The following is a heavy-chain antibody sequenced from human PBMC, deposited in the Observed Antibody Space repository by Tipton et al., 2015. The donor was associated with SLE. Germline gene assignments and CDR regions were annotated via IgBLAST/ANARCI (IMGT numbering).Heavy chain of an antibody. CDR3: ARASWRGYFDY. CDR2: IYYSGIT. CDR1: AGSISSHY. D-gene: IGHD3-3*01. V-gene: IGHV4-59*11. Sequence: TLSLTCTVSAGSISSHYWSWIRQPPGEGLEWIGFIYYSGITKYNPSLESRVTISVDTSKNQFSLNLKSVTAADTAVYYCARASWRGYFDYWGQGTLVTVSS. J-gene: IGHJ4*02.